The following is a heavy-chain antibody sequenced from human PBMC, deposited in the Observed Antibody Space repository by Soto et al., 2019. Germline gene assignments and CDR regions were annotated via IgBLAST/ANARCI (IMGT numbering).Heavy chain of an antibody. Sequence: PSETMSLTCAVYGGSFSGYCWSWIRQAPGKGLEWIGEINHSGSTYYNPSLKSRVTISVDTSKNQFSLKLSSVTAVDTAVYYCARGDWNYLGYWGQGTLVTVSS. V-gene: IGHV4-34*01. D-gene: IGHD1-1*01. J-gene: IGHJ4*02. CDR1: GGSFSGYC. CDR3: ARGDWNYLGY. CDR2: INHSGST.